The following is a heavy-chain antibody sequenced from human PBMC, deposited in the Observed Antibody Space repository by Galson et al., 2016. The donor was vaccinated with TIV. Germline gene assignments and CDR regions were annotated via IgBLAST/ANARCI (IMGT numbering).Heavy chain of an antibody. CDR2: IKQDESEK. D-gene: IGHD2-2*01. CDR3: ARGGLSFFQH. Sequence: LRLSCAASGFTFSTYWMSWVRQAPGKGLEWVANIKQDESEKYYVDSVKGRFTISRDNAKNSVYLEMNSLRVEDTAVYYCARGGLSFFQHWGQGTLITVSS. V-gene: IGHV3-7*01. J-gene: IGHJ1*01. CDR1: GFTFSTYW.